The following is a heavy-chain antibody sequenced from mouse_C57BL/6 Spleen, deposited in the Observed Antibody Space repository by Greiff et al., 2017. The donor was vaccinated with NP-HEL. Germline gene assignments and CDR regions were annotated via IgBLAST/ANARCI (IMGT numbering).Heavy chain of an antibody. CDR3: AIEGIYYDYDVWFAY. D-gene: IGHD2-4*01. V-gene: IGHV1-74*01. CDR2: IHPSDSDT. J-gene: IGHJ3*01. Sequence: QVQLQQPGAELVKPGASVKLSCKASGYTFTSYWMHWVKQRPGQGLEWIGMIHPSDSDTNYNQKFKGKATLTVDKSSSTAYMQLSSLTSEDSAVYYCAIEGIYYDYDVWFAYWGQGTLVTVSA. CDR1: GYTFTSYW.